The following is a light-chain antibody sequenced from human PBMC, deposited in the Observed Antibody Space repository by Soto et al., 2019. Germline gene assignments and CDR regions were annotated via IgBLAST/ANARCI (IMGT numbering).Light chain of an antibody. Sequence: IPMTQSPSSLSASVGDRVTITCRASQTIGYYLNWYQQKPGKAPKLLIYAASALQSGVPSRFSGSESGTDFTLTISKLQPEDFATCYCQQSQSTLYTFGQGTKLAMK. CDR1: QTIGYY. CDR2: AAS. J-gene: IGKJ2*01. V-gene: IGKV1-39*01. CDR3: QQSQSTLYT.